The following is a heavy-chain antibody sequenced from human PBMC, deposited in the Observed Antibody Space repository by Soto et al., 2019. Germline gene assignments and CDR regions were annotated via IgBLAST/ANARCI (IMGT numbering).Heavy chain of an antibody. V-gene: IGHV3-33*01. Sequence: QVQLVESGGGVVQPGRSLRLSCAASGFTFSSYGMHWVRQAPGKGLEWVAVIWYDGSNKYYADSVKGRFTISRDNSKNRLXXQMHSLRAEDTAVYYCARESITGTTHGIYYYGMDVWGQGTTVTVSS. CDR1: GFTFSSYG. D-gene: IGHD1-7*01. J-gene: IGHJ6*02. CDR3: ARESITGTTHGIYYYGMDV. CDR2: IWYDGSNK.